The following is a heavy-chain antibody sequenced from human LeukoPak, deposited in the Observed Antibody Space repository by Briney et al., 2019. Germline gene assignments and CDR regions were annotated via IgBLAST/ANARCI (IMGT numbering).Heavy chain of an antibody. J-gene: IGHJ4*02. Sequence: GGSLRLSCAASGFSFSSYSMNWVRQAPGKGLEWVSSISSSSSYIHYADSVKGRFTISRDNAKKSPYLQMNSLRAEDTAVYYCARVMVDSYDILTGYAFDYWGQGIPVTVSS. D-gene: IGHD3-9*01. CDR3: ARVMVDSYDILTGYAFDY. CDR2: ISSSSSYI. CDR1: GFSFSSYS. V-gene: IGHV3-21*01.